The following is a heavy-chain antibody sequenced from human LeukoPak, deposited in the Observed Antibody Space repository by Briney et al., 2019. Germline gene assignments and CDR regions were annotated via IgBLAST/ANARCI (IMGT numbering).Heavy chain of an antibody. CDR3: ARLGPASSGWPESFDY. CDR1: GFTLSTYA. Sequence: PGGSLRLSCSASGFTLSTYAMSWVRQAPGKGLEWVANIKRDGSEKYYVDSVKGRFTISRDNAKNSLDLQMNSLRVEDTAVYYCARLGPASSGWPESFDYWGQGTLVTVSS. CDR2: IKRDGSEK. J-gene: IGHJ4*02. V-gene: IGHV3-7*03. D-gene: IGHD6-19*01.